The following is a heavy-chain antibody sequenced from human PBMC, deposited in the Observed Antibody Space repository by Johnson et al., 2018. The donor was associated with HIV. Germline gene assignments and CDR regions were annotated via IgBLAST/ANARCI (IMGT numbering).Heavy chain of an antibody. CDR1: GFTFSSYA. CDR2: ISSNGGST. Sequence: VQLVESGGGLVQPGGSLRLSCAASGFTFSSYAMHWVRQAPGKGLEYVSAISSNGGSTYYANSVKGRFTISRDNSKNTLYLQMGSLRAEDMAVYYCARVKGCTGGVCSALGAFDIWGQGTMVTVSS. J-gene: IGHJ3*02. CDR3: ARVKGCTGGVCSALGAFDI. V-gene: IGHV3-64*01. D-gene: IGHD2-8*02.